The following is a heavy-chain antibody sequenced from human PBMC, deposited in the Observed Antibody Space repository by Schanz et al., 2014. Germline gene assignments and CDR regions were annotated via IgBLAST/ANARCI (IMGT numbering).Heavy chain of an antibody. CDR2: MNPNSGTT. V-gene: IGHV1-2*02. D-gene: IGHD1-20*01. CDR1: GYTFIDYY. J-gene: IGHJ4*02. CDR3: ARGSKLGISGTAAFDY. Sequence: QVQLVQSGAEVKKPGASVKVSCKASGYTFIDYYMHWVRQAPGQGLEWMGWMNPNSGTTGYAQKFQGRVTMTRETSISTAYMELTRLTSDDTAVFYCARGSKLGISGTAAFDYWGQGTLLAVSS.